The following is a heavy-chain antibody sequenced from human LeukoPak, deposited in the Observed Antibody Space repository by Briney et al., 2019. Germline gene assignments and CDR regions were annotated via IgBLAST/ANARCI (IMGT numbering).Heavy chain of an antibody. CDR3: ARVSYYYGSGSYLSDAFDI. J-gene: IGHJ3*02. D-gene: IGHD3-10*01. Sequence: SETLSLTCTVSGGSISSYYWSWIRQPAGKGLEWIGRIYTSGSTNYNPSLKSRVTMSVDTSKNQFSLKLSSVTAADTAVYYCARVSYYYGSGSYLSDAFDIWGQGTMVTVSS. V-gene: IGHV4-4*07. CDR2: IYTSGST. CDR1: GGSISSYY.